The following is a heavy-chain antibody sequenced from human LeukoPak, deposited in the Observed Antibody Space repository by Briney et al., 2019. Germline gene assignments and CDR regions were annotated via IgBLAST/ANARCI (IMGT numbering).Heavy chain of an antibody. Sequence: ASVTVSCKASGYTFTSYGISWVRQAPGQGLEWMGWISAYNGNTNYAQKLQGRVTMTTDTSTSTAYMELRSLRSDDTAVYYCARGYCSSTSCYANHFDPWGQGTLVTVSS. CDR3: ARGYCSSTSCYANHFDP. D-gene: IGHD2-2*01. J-gene: IGHJ5*02. CDR2: ISAYNGNT. CDR1: GYTFTSYG. V-gene: IGHV1-18*01.